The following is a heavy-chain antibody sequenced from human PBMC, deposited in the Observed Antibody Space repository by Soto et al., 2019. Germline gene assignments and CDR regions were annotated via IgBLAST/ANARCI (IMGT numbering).Heavy chain of an antibody. CDR1: GFTFSSYA. V-gene: IGHV3-23*01. D-gene: IGHD6-6*01. Sequence: GXSLRLSCAASGFTFSSYALSWFRQAPVKGLEWVSAISGSGGSTYYADSVKGRFTISRDNSKNTLYLQMNSLRAEDTAVYYCAKGIAARWYYYGMDVWGQGTTVTVSS. CDR2: ISGSGGST. J-gene: IGHJ6*02. CDR3: AKGIAARWYYYGMDV.